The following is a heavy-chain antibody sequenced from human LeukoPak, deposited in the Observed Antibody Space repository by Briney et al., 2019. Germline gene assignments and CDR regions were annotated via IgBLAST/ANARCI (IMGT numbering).Heavy chain of an antibody. CDR2: TYYRSKWYN. CDR1: GDSVSRDTSA. Sequence: SQTLPLTCAICGDSVSRDTSAWLWIRQSPSRGLAWLGRTYYRSKWYNDYAPSVQRRISINPETSKNQFSLHLNAVTPEDTAVYYCARGGHFDYWGQGILVTVSS. J-gene: IGHJ4*02. CDR3: ARGGHFDY. V-gene: IGHV6-1*01. D-gene: IGHD6-25*01.